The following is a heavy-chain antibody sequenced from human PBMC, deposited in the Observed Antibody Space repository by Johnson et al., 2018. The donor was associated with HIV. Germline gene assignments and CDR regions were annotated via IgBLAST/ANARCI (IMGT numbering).Heavy chain of an antibody. D-gene: IGHD3-22*01. Sequence: QVQLVESGGGVVQPGRSLRLSCAASRFTLSSYGMHWVRLAPGKGLAWVAVLWFEGSNKYYPDSVKGRFSISIDNSKNTLYLQMNSLRAEDTAVYYCATSLYYYNSSGFSFDAFDIWVQGTMVTVSS. J-gene: IGHJ3*02. CDR2: LWFEGSNK. CDR1: RFTLSSYG. V-gene: IGHV3-33*08. CDR3: ATSLYYYNSSGFSFDAFDI.